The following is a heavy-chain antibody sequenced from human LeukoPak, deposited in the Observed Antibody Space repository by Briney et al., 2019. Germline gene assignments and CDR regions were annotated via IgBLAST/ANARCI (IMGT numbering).Heavy chain of an antibody. CDR1: GYTFTSYG. D-gene: IGHD3-22*01. V-gene: IGHV1-18*01. J-gene: IGHJ3*02. CDR3: ARDRTMIVVVSDAFDI. CDR2: ISAYNGNT. Sequence: ASVKVSCKASGYTFTSYGISWVRQAPGQGLEWMGWISAYNGNTNYAQKLQGRVTMTTDTSTSTAYMELRSLRSDDTAVYYCARDRTMIVVVSDAFDIWGQGTMVTVSS.